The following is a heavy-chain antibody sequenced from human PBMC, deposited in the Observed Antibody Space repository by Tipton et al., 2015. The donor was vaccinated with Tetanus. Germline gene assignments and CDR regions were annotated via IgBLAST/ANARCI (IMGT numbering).Heavy chain of an antibody. Sequence: SLRLSCAASGFTFSSYWMSWVRQAPGKGLEWVANIKQDGRAKYYVDSVKGRFTISRDNAKNSLYLQMNSLRAEDTAVYFCARRALANYCLDVWGQGTPVTVSS. CDR1: GFTFSSYW. CDR3: ARRALANYCLDV. V-gene: IGHV3-7*01. J-gene: IGHJ6*02. D-gene: IGHD3-3*02. CDR2: IKQDGRAK.